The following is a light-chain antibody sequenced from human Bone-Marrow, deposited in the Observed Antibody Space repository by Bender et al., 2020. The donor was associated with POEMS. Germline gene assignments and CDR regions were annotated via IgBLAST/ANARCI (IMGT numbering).Light chain of an antibody. Sequence: QSVLTQPPSASGTPGQRVTISCSGSSSNIGTNYVYWYQQHPGSAPKLLIYGNINRPSGVPDRFSGSRSGNTASLTVSGLQAEDEADYYCSSFAGSNNLNIFGGGTKLTVL. J-gene: IGLJ2*01. CDR1: SSNIGTNY. V-gene: IGLV1-47*02. CDR3: SSFAGSNNLNI. CDR2: GNI.